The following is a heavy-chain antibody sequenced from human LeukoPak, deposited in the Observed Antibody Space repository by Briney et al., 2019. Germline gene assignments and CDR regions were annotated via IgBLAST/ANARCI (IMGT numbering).Heavy chain of an antibody. CDR3: ARATYGDYSPLDH. V-gene: IGHV3-21*01. Sequence: GSLRLSCAATGFTFSSYSMNWVRQAPGKGLEWVSCISVGSSSINYADSVKGRFTISRDNAKNSLYLQMNSLRAEDTAVYYCARATYGDYSPLDHWGQGTQVTVSS. CDR2: ISVGSSSI. J-gene: IGHJ4*02. CDR1: GFTFSSYS. D-gene: IGHD4-17*01.